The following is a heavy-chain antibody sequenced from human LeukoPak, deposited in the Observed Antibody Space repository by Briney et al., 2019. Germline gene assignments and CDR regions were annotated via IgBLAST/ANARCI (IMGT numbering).Heavy chain of an antibody. D-gene: IGHD3-9*01. J-gene: IGHJ4*02. CDR1: GFTVRTNY. V-gene: IGHV3-66*01. CDR3: ARAYYDILTTDS. CDR2: IYSSGDT. Sequence: QPGGSLRLSCTASGFTVRTNYISWVRQAPGKGLEWVSVIYSSGDTYYADSVKGRFTISRDDSKNTLYLQMNSLRAEDTAVYFCARAYYDILTTDSWGQGTLVSVSS.